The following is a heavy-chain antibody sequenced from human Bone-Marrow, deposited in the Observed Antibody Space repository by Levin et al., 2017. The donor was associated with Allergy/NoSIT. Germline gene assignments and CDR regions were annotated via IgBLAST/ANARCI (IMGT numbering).Heavy chain of an antibody. CDR2: IRSKAYGGTT. CDR1: GFTFGDYA. Sequence: GGSLRLSCTASGFTFGDYAMSWFRQAPGKGLEWVGFIRSKAYGGTTEYAASVKGRFTISRDDSKSIAYLQMNSLKTEDTAVYYCTRGGPPSSSPAVCWFDPWGQGTLVTVSS. J-gene: IGHJ5*02. V-gene: IGHV3-49*03. D-gene: IGHD6-13*01. CDR3: TRGGPPSSSPAVCWFDP.